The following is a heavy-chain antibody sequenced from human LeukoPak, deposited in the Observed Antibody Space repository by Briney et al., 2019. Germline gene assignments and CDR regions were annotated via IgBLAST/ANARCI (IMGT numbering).Heavy chain of an antibody. Sequence: PGGSLRLSCAASGFTFSDYYMAWLRQAPGKGLEWVSYITDSGRSMYYTDSVKGRFTISRDNSKNSLYLQMNNLRDEDTAVYYCARDLAVAGYWGQGTLVTVSS. J-gene: IGHJ4*02. CDR3: ARDLAVAGY. D-gene: IGHD6-19*01. CDR2: ITDSGRSM. V-gene: IGHV3-11*01. CDR1: GFTFSDYY.